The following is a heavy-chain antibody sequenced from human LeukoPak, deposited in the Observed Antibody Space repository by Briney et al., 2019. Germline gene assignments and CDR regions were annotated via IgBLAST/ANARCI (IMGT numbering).Heavy chain of an antibody. CDR1: GYTFTSYG. CDR3: AREIMTTVTTKYYYYYMDV. CDR2: IIPIFGTA. D-gene: IGHD4-17*01. V-gene: IGHV1-69*06. Sequence: SVKVSCKASGYTFTSYGISWVRQAPGQGLEWMGGIIPIFGTANYAQKFQGRVTITADKSTSTAYMELSSLRSEDTAVYYCAREIMTTVTTKYYYYYMDVWGKGTTVTVSS. J-gene: IGHJ6*03.